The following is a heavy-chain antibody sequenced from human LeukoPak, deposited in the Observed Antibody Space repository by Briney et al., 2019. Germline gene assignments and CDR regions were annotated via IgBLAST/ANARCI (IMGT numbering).Heavy chain of an antibody. J-gene: IGHJ4*02. Sequence: QPGGSLRLSCAVSGFTFSSYWMTWVRQAPGKGLEWVANINQDGSEKYYADSVEGRFTISRDNAKSSLFLQMNSLRAGDTAVYYCARTGPFAYWGQGTLVTVSS. CDR1: GFTFSSYW. V-gene: IGHV3-7*04. D-gene: IGHD1-14*01. CDR3: ARTGPFAY. CDR2: INQDGSEK.